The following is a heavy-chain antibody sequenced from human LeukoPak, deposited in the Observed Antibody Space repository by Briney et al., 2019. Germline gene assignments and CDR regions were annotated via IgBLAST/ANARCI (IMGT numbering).Heavy chain of an antibody. Sequence: SETLSLTCTVSGGSISSSSYYWGWIRQPPGKGLEWIGSIYYSGSTNYNPSLKSRVTISVDTSKNQFSLKLSSVTAADTAVYYCARHRLLWFGELLYYFDYWGQGTLVTVSS. CDR3: ARHRLLWFGELLYYFDY. CDR1: GGSISSSSYY. J-gene: IGHJ4*02. V-gene: IGHV4-39*01. CDR2: IYYSGST. D-gene: IGHD3-10*01.